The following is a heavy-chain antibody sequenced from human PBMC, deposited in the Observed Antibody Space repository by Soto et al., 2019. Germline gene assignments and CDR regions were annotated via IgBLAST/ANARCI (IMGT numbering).Heavy chain of an antibody. J-gene: IGHJ4*02. D-gene: IGHD2-15*01. CDR2: TYYSGST. CDR1: GSSISSGGYY. Sequence: QVQLQESGPGLVKPSQTLSLTCTVSGSSISSGGYYWSWIRQHPGKGLEWIGCTYYSGSTYYNPSLTSRLITSVDTSKNGFSLKLSSVTAADTAVYYCARLGFGGNPYYFDYWGQGSLVTVSS. CDR3: ARLGFGGNPYYFDY. V-gene: IGHV4-31*03.